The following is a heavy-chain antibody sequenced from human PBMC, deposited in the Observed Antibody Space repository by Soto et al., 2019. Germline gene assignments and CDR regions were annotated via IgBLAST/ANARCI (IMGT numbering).Heavy chain of an antibody. CDR3: ARLLTNSGYDSVDY. V-gene: IGHV3-20*04. CDR2: INWNGGSNI. D-gene: IGHD5-12*01. CDR1: GFTFDDYG. Sequence: GGSLRLSCAASGFTFDDYGMSWVRQAPGKGLEWVSGINWNGGSNIYNADSVKGRFSISRDNAKNSLFLQMNSLRAEDTALYYCARLLTNSGYDSVDYWGQGALVTVSS. J-gene: IGHJ4*02.